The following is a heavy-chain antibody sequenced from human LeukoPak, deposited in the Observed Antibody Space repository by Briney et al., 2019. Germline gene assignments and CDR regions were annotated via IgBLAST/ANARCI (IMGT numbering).Heavy chain of an antibody. CDR1: GFTFSSYA. CDR3: AKDTTYSSGWYSY. J-gene: IGHJ4*02. V-gene: IGHV3-23*01. Sequence: GGSLRHSCAASGFTFSSYAMSRVRQAPGKGLEWVSAISGSGGSTYYADSVKGRFTISRDNSKNTLYLQMNSLRAEDTAVYYCAKDTTYSSGWYSYWGQGTLVTVSS. D-gene: IGHD6-19*01. CDR2: ISGSGGST.